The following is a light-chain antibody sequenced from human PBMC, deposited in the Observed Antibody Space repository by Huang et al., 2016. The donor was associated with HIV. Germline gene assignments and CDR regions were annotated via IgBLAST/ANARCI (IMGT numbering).Light chain of an antibody. CDR3: QQLNGYPLT. CDR2: DAS. Sequence: IQLTQSPSSLSASVGDRVTITCRASQDISTYLAWYQQKPGTAPKVLIYDASTLQSGVPSRFSGSGSGTDFTLTISSLQPEDFTTYYCQQLNGYPLTFGGGTKVQI. V-gene: IGKV1-9*01. J-gene: IGKJ4*01. CDR1: QDISTY.